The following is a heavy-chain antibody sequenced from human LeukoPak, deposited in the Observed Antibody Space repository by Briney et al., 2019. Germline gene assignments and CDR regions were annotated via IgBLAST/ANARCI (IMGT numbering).Heavy chain of an antibody. CDR1: GFTFSSYS. CDR2: ISWNSGSI. V-gene: IGHV3-9*01. Sequence: GGSLRLSCAASGFTFSSYSMNWVRQAPGKGLEWVSGISWNSGSIGYADSVKGRFTISRDNAKNSLYLQMNSLRAEDTALYYCAKDTGGDGQYNWFDPWGQGTLVTVSS. J-gene: IGHJ5*02. D-gene: IGHD2-21*02. CDR3: AKDTGGDGQYNWFDP.